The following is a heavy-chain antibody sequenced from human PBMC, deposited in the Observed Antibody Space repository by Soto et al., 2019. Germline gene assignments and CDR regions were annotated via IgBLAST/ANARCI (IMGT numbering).Heavy chain of an antibody. CDR1: GFTFSSYW. CDR3: ARDRWSSSAYYSYMDV. J-gene: IGHJ6*03. CDR2: IKQDGSEK. D-gene: IGHD6-6*01. Sequence: PGGSLRLSCAASGFTFSSYWMSWVRQAPGKGLEWVANIKQDGSEKYYVDSVKGRFTISRDNAKNSLYLQMNSLRAEDTAVYYCARDRWSSSAYYSYMDVWGKGTTVTVSS. V-gene: IGHV3-7*01.